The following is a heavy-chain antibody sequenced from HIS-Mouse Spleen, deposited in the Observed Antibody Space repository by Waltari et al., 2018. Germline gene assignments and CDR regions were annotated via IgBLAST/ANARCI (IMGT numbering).Heavy chain of an antibody. CDR2: ISYDGSNK. CDR3: AREEHDYSNYWYFDL. CDR1: GFPFSSYA. V-gene: IGHV3-30*04. Sequence: QVQLVESGGGVVQPGRSLRLSCAASGFPFSSYAMLWVRQAPGKGLEWVAVISYDGSNKYYADSVKGRFTISRDNSKNTLYLQMNSLRAEDTAVYYCAREEHDYSNYWYFDLWGRGTLVTVSS. J-gene: IGHJ2*01. D-gene: IGHD4-4*01.